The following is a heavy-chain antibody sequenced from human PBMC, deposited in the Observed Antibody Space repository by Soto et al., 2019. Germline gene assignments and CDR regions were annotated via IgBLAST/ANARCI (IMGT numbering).Heavy chain of an antibody. CDR3: ARGILYFDHAGAFDP. Sequence: ASVKVSCKASGYTFTSYYMHWVRQAPGQGLEWMGWINPNSGDTDYAQKFQGRVTMTRNTSISTAYMELSSLRSEDTAVYYCARGILYFDHAGAFDPWGQGTLVTVSS. J-gene: IGHJ5*02. V-gene: IGHV1-8*02. CDR2: INPNSGDT. CDR1: GYTFTSYY. D-gene: IGHD3-9*01.